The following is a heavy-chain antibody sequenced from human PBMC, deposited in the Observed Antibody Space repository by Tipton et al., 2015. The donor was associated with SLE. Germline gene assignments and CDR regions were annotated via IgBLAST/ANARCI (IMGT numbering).Heavy chain of an antibody. CDR3: AGRIDSYGPDAFDI. V-gene: IGHV3-7*03. J-gene: IGHJ3*02. CDR1: GFTFSSYW. D-gene: IGHD5-18*01. Sequence: SLRLSCAASGFTFSSYWMSWVRQAPGKGLEWVANIKQDGSEKYYVDSVKCRFTISRDNAKNSLYLQMNSLRAEDTAVYYCAGRIDSYGPDAFDIWGQGTMVTVSS. CDR2: IKQDGSEK.